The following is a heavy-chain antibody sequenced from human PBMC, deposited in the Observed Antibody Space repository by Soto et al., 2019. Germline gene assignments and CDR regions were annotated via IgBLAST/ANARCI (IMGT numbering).Heavy chain of an antibody. Sequence: EVQLVESGGGLLQPGGSLRLSCVASGLTFSSQWVHSVRQAPGKGLVWVSGINSDGSTTAYADSVKGRFTISRDNAKNMLYLQMNSLRTEDTAVYYCARAASGWTMTLDYWGQGTLVTVSS. J-gene: IGHJ4*02. CDR2: INSDGSTT. D-gene: IGHD6-19*01. CDR3: ARAASGWTMTLDY. V-gene: IGHV3-74*01. CDR1: GLTFSSQW.